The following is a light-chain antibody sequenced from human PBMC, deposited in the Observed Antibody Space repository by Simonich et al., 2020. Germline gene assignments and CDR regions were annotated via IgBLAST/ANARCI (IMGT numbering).Light chain of an antibody. CDR1: SGINVGTYR. CDR3: MIWHSSAVV. Sequence: QAVLTQPASLSASPGASASLTCTLRSGINVGTYRIYWYQQKPGSPPQYLLRYNSDSDKHQGSGVPSRVSGSKDASANAGILLISGLQSEDEADYYCMIWHSSAVVFGGGTKLTVL. V-gene: IGLV5-45*01. J-gene: IGLJ2*01. CDR2: YNSDSDK.